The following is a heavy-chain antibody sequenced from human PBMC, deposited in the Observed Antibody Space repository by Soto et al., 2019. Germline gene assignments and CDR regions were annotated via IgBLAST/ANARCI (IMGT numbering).Heavy chain of an antibody. CDR1: GFTFSSYS. CDR2: ISSSSSYI. Sequence: PGGSLRLSCAASGFTFSSYSMNWVRQAPGKGLEWVSSISSSSSYIYYADSVKGRFTISRDNAKNSLYLQMNSLRAEDTAVYYCARESVAVVVGADYWGQGTLVTVSS. J-gene: IGHJ4*02. D-gene: IGHD6-19*01. V-gene: IGHV3-21*01. CDR3: ARESVAVVVGADY.